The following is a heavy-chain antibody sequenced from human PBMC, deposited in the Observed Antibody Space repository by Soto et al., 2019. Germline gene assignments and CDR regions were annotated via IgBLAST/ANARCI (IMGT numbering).Heavy chain of an antibody. Sequence: QVQLVQSGAEVKKPGASVKVSCKASGYTFTSYYMHWVQQAPGQGLEWMGIINPSGGSTSYAQKFQGRVTMTRDTSTSTVYMELSSLRSEDTAVYYCARVWFGELSLDYWGQGTLVTVSS. CDR2: INPSGGST. CDR3: ARVWFGELSLDY. D-gene: IGHD3-10*01. CDR1: GYTFTSYY. J-gene: IGHJ4*02. V-gene: IGHV1-46*03.